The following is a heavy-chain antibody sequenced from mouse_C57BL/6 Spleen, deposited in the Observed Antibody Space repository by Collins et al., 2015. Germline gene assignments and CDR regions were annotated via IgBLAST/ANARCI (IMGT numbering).Heavy chain of an antibody. CDR2: GN. CDR3: ARGPYYGGYFDV. D-gene: IGHD1-1*01. V-gene: IGHV1-34*01. Sequence: GNGYNQKFKGKATLTVDKSSSTAYMELRSLTSEDSAVYYCARGPYYGGYFDVWGTGTTVTVSS. J-gene: IGHJ1*03.